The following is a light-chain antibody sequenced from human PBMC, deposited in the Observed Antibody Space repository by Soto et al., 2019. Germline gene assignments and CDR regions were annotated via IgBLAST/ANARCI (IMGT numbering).Light chain of an antibody. CDR1: SSNIGAGYD. Sequence: QAVVTQPPSVSGAPGQRVTISCTGSSSNIGAGYDVHWYQQLPGTAPKLLIYDNNNRPSGVPDRFSGSKSGSSASLAITGLQAEDEADYYCQSYDNSLSGLYVFGSGTKLTVL. V-gene: IGLV1-40*01. CDR3: QSYDNSLSGLYV. CDR2: DNN. J-gene: IGLJ1*01.